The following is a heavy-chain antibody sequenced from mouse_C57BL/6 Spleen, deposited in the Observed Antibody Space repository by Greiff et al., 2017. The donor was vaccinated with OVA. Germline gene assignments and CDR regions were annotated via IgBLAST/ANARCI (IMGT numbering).Heavy chain of an antibody. CDR2: IYPSDSET. CDR3: ARRGYYGSSFWYFDV. D-gene: IGHD1-1*01. Sequence: KESCKASGYTFTSYWMDWVKQRPGQGLEWIGNIYPSDSETHYNQKFKDKATLTVDKSSSTAYMQLSSLTSEDSAVYYCARRGYYGSSFWYFDVWGTGTTVTVSS. CDR1: GYTFTSYW. V-gene: IGHV1-61*01. J-gene: IGHJ1*03.